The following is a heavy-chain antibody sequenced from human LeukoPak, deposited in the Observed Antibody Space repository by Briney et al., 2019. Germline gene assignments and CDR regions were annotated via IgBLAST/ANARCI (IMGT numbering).Heavy chain of an antibody. J-gene: IGHJ4*02. CDR3: AREGLDYYDSSGYLYYFDY. CDR2: IYYSGST. Sequence: SQTLSLTCTVSGGSISSGGYYWSWIRQHPGKGLGWIGYIYYSGSTYYNPSLKSRVTISVDTPKNQFSLKLSSVTAADTAVYYCAREGLDYYDSSGYLYYFDYWGQGTLVTVSS. D-gene: IGHD3-22*01. CDR1: GGSISSGGYY. V-gene: IGHV4-31*03.